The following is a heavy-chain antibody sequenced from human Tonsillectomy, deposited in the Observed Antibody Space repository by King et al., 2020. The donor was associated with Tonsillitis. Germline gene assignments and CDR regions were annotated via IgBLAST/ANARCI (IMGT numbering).Heavy chain of an antibody. CDR2: ISGSGGST. Sequence: VQLVESGGGLVQPGGSLRLLCAASGFTFSSYAMSWVRQAPGKGLEWGSGISGSGGSTYYAESVKDLFTISRDNSKNTLYLQMNSLRAEDTAVYYCAKYLIAAADFDYWGQGSLVTVSS. V-gene: IGHV3-23*04. CDR3: AKYLIAAADFDY. J-gene: IGHJ4*02. D-gene: IGHD6-13*01. CDR1: GFTFSSYA.